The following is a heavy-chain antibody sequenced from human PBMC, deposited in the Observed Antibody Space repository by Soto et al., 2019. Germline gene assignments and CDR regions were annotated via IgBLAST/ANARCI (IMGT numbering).Heavy chain of an antibody. CDR3: ARRYCSSTSCYKQDAFDI. J-gene: IGHJ3*02. V-gene: IGHV4-59*01. D-gene: IGHD2-2*02. CDR2: IYYSGST. Sequence: SETLSPTCTVSGGSISSYYWSWIRQPPGKGLEWIGYIYYSGSTNYNPSLKSRVTISVDTSKNQFSLKLSSVTAADTAVYYCARRYCSSTSCYKQDAFDIWGQGTMVTVSS. CDR1: GGSISSYY.